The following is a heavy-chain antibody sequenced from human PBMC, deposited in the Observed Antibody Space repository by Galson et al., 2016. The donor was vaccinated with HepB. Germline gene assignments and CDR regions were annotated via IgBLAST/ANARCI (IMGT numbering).Heavy chain of an antibody. D-gene: IGHD2-21*01. CDR1: GDSLNDYY. Sequence: ETLSLTCTVSGDSLNDYYWAWIRQSPGRGLEWIGSVFSNGDPFYIPSLKSQVSISIDTSKSQVSLRLSSVTATDTAYYYCARHGRGRPLFWGQGILVIVSS. J-gene: IGHJ4*02. V-gene: IGHV4-39*01. CDR2: VFSNGDP. CDR3: ARHGRGRPLF.